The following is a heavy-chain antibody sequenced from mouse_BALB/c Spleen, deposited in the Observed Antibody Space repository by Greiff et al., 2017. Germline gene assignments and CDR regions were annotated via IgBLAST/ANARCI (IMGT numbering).Heavy chain of an antibody. Sequence: EVMLVESGGGLVQPGGSRKLSCAASGFTFSSFGMHWVRQAPEKGLEWVAYISSGSSTIYYADTVKGRFTISRDNPKNTLFLQMTSLRSEDTAMYYCARHDGSYFDVWGAGTTVTVSS. CDR3: ARHDGSYFDV. J-gene: IGHJ1*01. D-gene: IGHD2-3*01. CDR2: ISSGSSTI. V-gene: IGHV5-17*02. CDR1: GFTFSSFG.